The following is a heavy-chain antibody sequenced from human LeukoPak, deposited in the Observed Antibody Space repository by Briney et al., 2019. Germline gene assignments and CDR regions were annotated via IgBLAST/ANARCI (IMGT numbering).Heavy chain of an antibody. D-gene: IGHD3-10*01. J-gene: IGHJ4*02. V-gene: IGHV3-30*03. Sequence: GGSLRLSCAASGFTFNSYGMHWVRQAPGKGLEWVAVISYDGNDKFYRDSVKGRFTISRDNAKNSLDLQMNSLRVEDTAVYYCVRDRHYIGNREVRFPYWGQGALVTVSS. CDR2: ISYDGNDK. CDR3: VRDRHYIGNREVRFPY. CDR1: GFTFNSYG.